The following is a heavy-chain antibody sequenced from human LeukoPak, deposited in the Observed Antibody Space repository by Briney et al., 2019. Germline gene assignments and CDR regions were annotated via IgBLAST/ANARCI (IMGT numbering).Heavy chain of an antibody. Sequence: SETLSLTCAVYGGSFSGYYWSWIRQPPGKGLEWIGEINHSGSTNYNPSLESRVTISVDTSKNQFSLKLSSVTAADTAVYYCAREYVAGRYNWFDPWGQGTLVTVSS. CDR3: AREYVAGRYNWFDP. CDR1: GGSFSGYY. V-gene: IGHV4-34*01. J-gene: IGHJ5*02. D-gene: IGHD6-19*01. CDR2: INHSGST.